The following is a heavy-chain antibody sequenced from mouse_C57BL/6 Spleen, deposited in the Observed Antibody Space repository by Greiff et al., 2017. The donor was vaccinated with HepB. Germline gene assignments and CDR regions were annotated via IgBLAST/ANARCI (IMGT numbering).Heavy chain of an antibody. V-gene: IGHV1-26*01. D-gene: IGHD2-4*01. CDR2: INPNNGGT. CDR3: ARQRDYDQGWYFDV. Sequence: EVKLQQSGPELVKPGASVKISCKASGYTFTDYYMNWVKQSHGKSLEWIGDINPNNGGTSYNQKFKGKATLTVDKSSSTAYMELRSLTSEDSAVYYCARQRDYDQGWYFDVWGTGTTVTVSS. CDR1: GYTFTDYY. J-gene: IGHJ1*03.